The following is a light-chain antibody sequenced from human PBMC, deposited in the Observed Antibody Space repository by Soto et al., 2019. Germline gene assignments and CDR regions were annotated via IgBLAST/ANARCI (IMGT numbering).Light chain of an antibody. V-gene: IGLV2-14*01. CDR3: SSYASSSTRV. CDR2: EVS. CDR1: SSDVGGYNY. J-gene: IGLJ3*02. Sequence: QSALTQPASVSGSPGQSITISCTGTSSDVGGYNYVSWYQQHPGKAPKLMIYEVSNRPSGVSHRFSGSKSGNTASLTSSGLQAEDEADYYCSSYASSSTRVFGGGTKLTVL.